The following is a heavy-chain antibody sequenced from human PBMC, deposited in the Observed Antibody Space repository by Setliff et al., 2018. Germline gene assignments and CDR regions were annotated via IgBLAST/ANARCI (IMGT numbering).Heavy chain of an antibody. Sequence: SGPTLVNPTQTLTLTCTFSGFSLNTTGEGVGWIRQPPGKALEWLALVYCDGDQRYSPSLNSRLSITKDSSKSQVFLTMTNMDPVDTATYYCALRRGNEWHLVRWFDPWGPGIQVTVSS. J-gene: IGHJ5*02. D-gene: IGHD6-6*01. CDR2: VYCDGDQ. CDR1: GFSLNTTGEG. CDR3: ALRRGNEWHLVRWFDP. V-gene: IGHV2-5*02.